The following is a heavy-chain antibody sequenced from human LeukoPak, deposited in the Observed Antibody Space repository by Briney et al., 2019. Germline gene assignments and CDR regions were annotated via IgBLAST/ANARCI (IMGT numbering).Heavy chain of an antibody. CDR3: ARVVTPRYCSTTSCYWKGWFDP. Sequence: SVKVSCKASGSTFSRFAMSWVRRAPRQGLEWMGGIIPIFGTANYAQRFQGRVTITADESTGTAYVELSGLRSEDTAVYYCARVVTPRYCSTTSCYWKGWFDPWGQGTLVTVSS. CDR2: IIPIFGTA. V-gene: IGHV1-69*13. CDR1: GSTFSRFA. J-gene: IGHJ5*02. D-gene: IGHD2-2*01.